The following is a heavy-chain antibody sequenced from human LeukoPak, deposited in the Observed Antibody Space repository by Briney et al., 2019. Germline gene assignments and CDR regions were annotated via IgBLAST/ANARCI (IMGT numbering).Heavy chain of an antibody. CDR1: GYTFTSYG. CDR3: ARVLEWLLWSDAFDI. J-gene: IGHJ3*02. V-gene: IGHV1-18*01. CDR2: ISAYNGNT. D-gene: IGHD3-3*01. Sequence: ASVKVSCKASGYTFTSYGISWVRQAPGQGLEWMGWISAYNGNTNYAQKLQGRVTMTTDTSTSTAYMELRSLRSDDTAVYYCARVLEWLLWSDAFDIWGQGTMVTVSS.